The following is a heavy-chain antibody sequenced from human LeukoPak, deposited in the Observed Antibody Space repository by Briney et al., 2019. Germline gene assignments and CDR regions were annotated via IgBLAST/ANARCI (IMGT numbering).Heavy chain of an antibody. CDR2: INANTGGT. J-gene: IGHJ4*02. CDR3: AGGVTIVRGTSKHFDY. D-gene: IGHD3-10*01. V-gene: IGHV1-2*02. CDR1: EYIFTGYY. Sequence: ASVRVSCKASEYIFTGYYMHWVRQAPGQGLEWMGWINANTGGTNYAQKFQGRVAMTRDTSISKAYMELSRQRSDDTAVYYCAGGVTIVRGTSKHFDYWGQGTLVTVSS.